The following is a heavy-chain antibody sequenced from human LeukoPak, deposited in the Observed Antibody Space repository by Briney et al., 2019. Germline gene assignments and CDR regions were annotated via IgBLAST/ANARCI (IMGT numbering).Heavy chain of an antibody. D-gene: IGHD3-10*01. CDR3: ARDWENNFYGSGTPGF. J-gene: IGHJ4*02. V-gene: IGHV1-46*01. CDR2: INPSGDST. Sequence: ASGKVSCTASGYTFTRYYMHWARQAPGQGLEWKGIINPSGDSTNYAQKFQGRVTMTRDTSTSTVYMELSSLRSEDTAVYYCARDWENNFYGSGTPGFWGQGTLVTVSS. CDR1: GYTFTRYY.